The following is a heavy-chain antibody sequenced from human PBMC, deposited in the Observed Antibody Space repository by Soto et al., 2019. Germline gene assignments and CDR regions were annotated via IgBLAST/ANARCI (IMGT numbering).Heavy chain of an antibody. J-gene: IGHJ5*02. CDR1: GYTFTSYD. Sequence: ASVKVSCKASGYTFTSYDINWVRQATGQGLEWMGWMNPNSGNTGYAQKFQGRVTMTRNTSISTAYMELSSLRSEDTAVYYCAGGLGASASYGLDGFDPWGQGTLVTVSS. V-gene: IGHV1-8*01. CDR2: MNPNSGNT. D-gene: IGHD6-13*01. CDR3: AGGLGASASYGLDGFDP.